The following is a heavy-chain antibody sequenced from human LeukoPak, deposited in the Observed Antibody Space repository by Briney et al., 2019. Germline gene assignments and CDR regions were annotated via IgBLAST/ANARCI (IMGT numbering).Heavy chain of an antibody. CDR3: ARGVRNPAATFIVYYYYYYYMDV. V-gene: IGHV1-69*01. J-gene: IGHJ6*03. CDR1: GGTFSSYA. CDR2: IIPIFGTA. D-gene: IGHD2-2*01. Sequence: SVKVSCKASGGTFSSYAISWVRQAPGQGLEWMGGIIPIFGTANYAQKFQGRVTITADESTSTTYMELSSLRSEDTAVYYCARGVRNPAATFIVYYYYYYYMDVWGKGTTVTVSS.